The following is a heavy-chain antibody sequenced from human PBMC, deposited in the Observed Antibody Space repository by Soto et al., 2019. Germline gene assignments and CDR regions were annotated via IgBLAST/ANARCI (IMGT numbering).Heavy chain of an antibody. CDR2: VYNVGNT. CDR3: AREEKTAAPGTCGTNTLDV. Sequence: PSETLSLTCTLSGVSITSCYLTWIRQPPGMGLEWIGSVYNVGNTNSNPSLRSRLTMSVDTSKNQLSLRLTSVTTADTAVYYCAREEKTAAPGTCGTNTLDVWGQGTAVTVSS. D-gene: IGHD6-13*01. V-gene: IGHV4-59*01. CDR1: GVSITSCY. J-gene: IGHJ6*02.